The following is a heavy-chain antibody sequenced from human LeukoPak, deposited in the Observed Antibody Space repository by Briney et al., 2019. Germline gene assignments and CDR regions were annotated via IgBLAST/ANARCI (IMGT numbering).Heavy chain of an antibody. CDR3: ARSRHDSSGYYYLGYYYYYMDV. J-gene: IGHJ6*03. CDR2: FYYSGST. D-gene: IGHD3-22*01. V-gene: IGHV4-59*01. Sequence: SETLSLTCTVSGGFISSYYWSWLRQPPGKGLEWLGYFYYSGSTNYNPSLKSRVTISVDTSKNQFSLKLSSVTAADTAVYYCARSRHDSSGYYYLGYYYYYMDVWGKGTTVTVSS. CDR1: GGFISSYY.